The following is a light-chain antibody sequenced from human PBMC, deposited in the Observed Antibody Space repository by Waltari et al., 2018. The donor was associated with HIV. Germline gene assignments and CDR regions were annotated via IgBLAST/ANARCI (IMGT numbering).Light chain of an antibody. CDR1: QSVRSSY. Sequence: EIVLTQYPGTLSLSPGETGTLSFRARQSVRSSYLTSYQQKPGLAPSLLIYGTSSRATGIPDRFSGRKSGTDFPLTISRLEPEDFAVYYCQLYGDSPLYIFGQGTKLEIK. V-gene: IGKV3-20*01. CDR3: QLYGDSPLYI. J-gene: IGKJ2*01. CDR2: GTS.